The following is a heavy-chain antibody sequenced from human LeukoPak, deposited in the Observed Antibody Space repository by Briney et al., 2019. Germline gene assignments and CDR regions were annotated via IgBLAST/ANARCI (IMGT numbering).Heavy chain of an antibody. Sequence: GGSLRLSCAASGFTFSNYWMHWVRQAPGKGLVWVSHLDIDGSSINYADSVKGRFTISRDNAKNTLYLQMNSLRAEDTAVYYCARVPSQGYSSGWYYFDYWGQGTLVTVSS. D-gene: IGHD6-19*01. V-gene: IGHV3-74*01. CDR2: LDIDGSSI. J-gene: IGHJ4*02. CDR1: GFTFSNYW. CDR3: ARVPSQGYSSGWYYFDY.